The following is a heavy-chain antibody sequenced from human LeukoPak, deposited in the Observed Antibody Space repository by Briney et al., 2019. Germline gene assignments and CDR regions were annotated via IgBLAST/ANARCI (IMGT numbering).Heavy chain of an antibody. CDR3: ARDRGGVPAAKGAYYFDY. D-gene: IGHD2-2*01. V-gene: IGHV4-4*07. J-gene: IGHJ4*02. Sequence: SETLSLTCTVSGGSISSYYWSWIRQPAGKGLEWIGRFYSSVSTNYNPSLKSRITMSVDTSKNQFSLKLSSVTAADTAVYYCARDRGGVPAAKGAYYFDYWGQGTLVTVSS. CDR1: GGSISSYY. CDR2: FYSSVST.